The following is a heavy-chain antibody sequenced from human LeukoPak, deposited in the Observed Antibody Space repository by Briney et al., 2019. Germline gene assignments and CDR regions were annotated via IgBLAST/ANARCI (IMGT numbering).Heavy chain of an antibody. J-gene: IGHJ4*02. CDR1: GYTFTSYA. CDR3: ARSYYYDSSGSFSYYFDY. V-gene: IGHV1-3*01. D-gene: IGHD3-22*01. Sequence: ASVKVSCKASGYTFTSYAMHWVRQAPGQRLEWMGWINAGNGNTKYSQKFQGRVTITRDTSASTAYMELSSLRSEDTAVYYCARSYYYDSSGSFSYYFDYWGQGTLVTVSS. CDR2: INAGNGNT.